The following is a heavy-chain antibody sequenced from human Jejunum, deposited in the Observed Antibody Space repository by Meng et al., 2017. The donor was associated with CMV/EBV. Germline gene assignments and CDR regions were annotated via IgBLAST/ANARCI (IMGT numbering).Heavy chain of an antibody. J-gene: IGHJ4*02. V-gene: IGHV4-30-4*08. CDR1: GGSIGSGDYY. CDR3: ARGSIFVSFDS. CDR2: IHDTGST. D-gene: IGHD3-3*01. Sequence: QGQVQEPGPGRVQPSHTLSLTCSFSGGSIGSGDYYWSWIRQPPGKGLEWIGYIHDTGSTYYNPSLKSRVDISLGTSRNHFSLTLSSVTAEDTAVYFCARGSIFVSFDSWGQGTLVTVSS.